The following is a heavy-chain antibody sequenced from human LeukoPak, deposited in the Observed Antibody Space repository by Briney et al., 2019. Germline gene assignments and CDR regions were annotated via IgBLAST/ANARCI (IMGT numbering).Heavy chain of an antibody. D-gene: IGHD3-16*01. CDR3: ARDRSDWGTADY. Sequence: GGSLRLSCAASGFTFSSYSMNWVRQAPGKGLEWVSSISSSSSYIYYADSVKGRFTISRDNAKNSLYLQMNSLRAEDTAVYYCARDRSDWGTADYWGQGTLVTVSS. CDR2: ISSSSSYI. J-gene: IGHJ4*02. V-gene: IGHV3-21*01. CDR1: GFTFSSYS.